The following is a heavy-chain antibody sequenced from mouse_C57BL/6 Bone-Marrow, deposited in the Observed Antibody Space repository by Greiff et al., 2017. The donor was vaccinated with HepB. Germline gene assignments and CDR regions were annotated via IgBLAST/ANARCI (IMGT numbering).Heavy chain of an antibody. Sequence: VKLVESGPGLVQPSQSLSITCTVSGFSLTSYGVHWVRQSPGKGLEWLGVIWSGGSTDYNAAFISRLSISKDNSNSPIFFKMNSLQADDTAIYYCARTHYYGSSPYYFDYWGQGTTLTVSS. V-gene: IGHV2-2*01. CDR2: IWSGGST. CDR3: ARTHYYGSSPYYFDY. D-gene: IGHD1-1*01. J-gene: IGHJ2*01. CDR1: GFSLTSYG.